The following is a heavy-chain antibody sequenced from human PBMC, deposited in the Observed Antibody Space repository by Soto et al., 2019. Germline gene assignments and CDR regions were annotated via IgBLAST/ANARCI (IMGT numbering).Heavy chain of an antibody. CDR3: ARVGGVGAPPGPDF. D-gene: IGHD1-26*01. CDR1: GGTFSSYV. V-gene: IGHV1-69*01. Sequence: QLVQSGAEVKKPGSSVKISCKASGGTFSSYVISWLRQAPGQGLEWMGGVIPILGQAYYAPNLQGRVTITAADSTRTAYMELNRLTSADTAVYFCARVGGVGAPPGPDFWGQGTLVTVSS. J-gene: IGHJ4*02. CDR2: VIPILGQA.